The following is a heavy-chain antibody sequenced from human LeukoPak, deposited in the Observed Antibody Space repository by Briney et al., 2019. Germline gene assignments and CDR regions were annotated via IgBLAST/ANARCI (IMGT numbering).Heavy chain of an antibody. CDR2: ISAYNGNT. D-gene: IGHD3-10*01. V-gene: IGHV1-18*01. CDR1: GGTFSSYA. J-gene: IGHJ4*02. Sequence: ASVKVSCKASGGTFSSYAISWVRQAPGQGLEWMGWISAYNGNTNYAQKLQGRVTMTTDTSTSTAYMELRSLRSDDTAVYYCAKDQAMVRGVREPVWGQGTLVTVSS. CDR3: AKDQAMVRGVREPV.